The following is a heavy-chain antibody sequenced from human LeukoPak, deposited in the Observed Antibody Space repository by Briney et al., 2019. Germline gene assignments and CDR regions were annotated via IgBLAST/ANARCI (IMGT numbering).Heavy chain of an antibody. J-gene: IGHJ5*02. CDR2: INHSGST. CDR3: ARHRWGSGSYYGKYNWFDP. Sequence: SETLSLTCAVYGVSFSGYYWSWVRHPPGKGLGWGGEINHSGSTTYNPPPTSRVTLSVDTSKNQFSLKLSSVTAADTAVYYCARHRWGSGSYYGKYNWFDPWGQGTLVTVSA. D-gene: IGHD1-26*01. CDR1: GVSFSGYY. V-gene: IGHV4-34*01.